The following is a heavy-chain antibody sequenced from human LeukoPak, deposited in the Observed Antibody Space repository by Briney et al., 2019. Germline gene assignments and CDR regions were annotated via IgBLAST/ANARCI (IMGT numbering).Heavy chain of an antibody. J-gene: IGHJ3*02. CDR2: ISYDGSNK. CDR3: ALDSSGYFHAFDI. CDR1: GLTFSSYG. Sequence: GRSLRLSCAASGLTFSSYGMHCVRQAPGKGLEWVAVISYDGSNKYYADSVKGRFTISRDNSKNTLYLQMNSLRAEDTAVYYCALDSSGYFHAFDIWGQGTMVTVSS. V-gene: IGHV3-30*03. D-gene: IGHD3-22*01.